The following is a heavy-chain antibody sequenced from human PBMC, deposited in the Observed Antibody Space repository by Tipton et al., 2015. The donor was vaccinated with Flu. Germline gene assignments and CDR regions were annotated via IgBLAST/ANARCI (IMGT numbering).Heavy chain of an antibody. V-gene: IGHV4-59*01. Sequence: TQSLTCTVSGGSISSYYWSWIRQPPGKGLEWIGYIYYSGSTNYNPSLKSRVTISVDTSKNQFSLKLSSVTAADTAVYYCARDLATPFYDILTGYPMLAFDIWGQGTMVTVSS. CDR2: IYYSGST. D-gene: IGHD3-9*01. CDR3: ARDLATPFYDILTGYPMLAFDI. CDR1: GGSISSYY. J-gene: IGHJ3*02.